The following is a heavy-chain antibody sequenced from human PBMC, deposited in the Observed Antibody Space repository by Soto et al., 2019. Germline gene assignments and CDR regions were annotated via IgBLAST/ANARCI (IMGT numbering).Heavy chain of an antibody. CDR3: ISLGANTQN. CDR2: IRSKPNNYAT. V-gene: IGHV3-73*01. Sequence: EVQLVESGGGLVQPGGSLKLSCAASGSTFSGSALHWVRQASGKGLEWVARIRSKPNNYATAYAASVKGRFTISRDDSKNTAYLQMNSLKTEDTAVYYCISLGANTQNWGQGTLVTVSS. D-gene: IGHD3-16*01. J-gene: IGHJ4*02. CDR1: GSTFSGSA.